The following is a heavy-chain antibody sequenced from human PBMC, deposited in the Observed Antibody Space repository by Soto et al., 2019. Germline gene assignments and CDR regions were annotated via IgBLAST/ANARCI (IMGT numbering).Heavy chain of an antibody. CDR1: GFSVSSYY. Sequence: EVQVVESGGGLVQPGGSLRLSCAASGFSVSSYYMSWFRQAPGKGLEWVSVIYRGGDIYYADSVQGRFTTSRDISRNSLDLQMNSLRVEDTAVYYCARDRRDGETIWGQGVVVTVSS. CDR3: ARDRRDGETI. CDR2: IYRGGDI. V-gene: IGHV3-66*01. D-gene: IGHD3-10*01. J-gene: IGHJ4*02.